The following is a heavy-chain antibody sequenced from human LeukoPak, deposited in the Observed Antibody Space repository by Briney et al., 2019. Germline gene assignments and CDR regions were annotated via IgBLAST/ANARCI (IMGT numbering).Heavy chain of an antibody. CDR1: GGSISSGFWC. V-gene: IGHV4-31*03. D-gene: IGHD3-9*01. J-gene: IGHJ4*02. Sequence: SETLSLTCTVSGGSISSGFWCWSWIRQYPGKGLEWIGSIFYSGSTYYNPSLKSRFTISVDTSKNQFSLKLSSVTAADTAVYYCAREYSDILTGYYLFDSCGQGTLVTVSS. CDR3: AREYSDILTGYYLFDS. CDR2: IFYSGST.